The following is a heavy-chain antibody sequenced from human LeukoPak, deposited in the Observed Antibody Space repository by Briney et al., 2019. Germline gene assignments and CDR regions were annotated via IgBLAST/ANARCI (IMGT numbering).Heavy chain of an antibody. Sequence: KPGGSLRLPCAASGFKFYAFWMSWVRQTPGKGLEWVGLIKSKTDGGTTDYSAPVKGRFTISRDDSQNTLFLQMDSLTTEDTATYYCAIVSDCSGTTCYTAYSYYYYMDVWGRGTTVTVSS. CDR3: AIVSDCSGTTCYTAYSYYYYMDV. J-gene: IGHJ6*03. D-gene: IGHD2-2*02. CDR1: GFKFYAFW. V-gene: IGHV3-15*01. CDR2: IKSKTDGGTT.